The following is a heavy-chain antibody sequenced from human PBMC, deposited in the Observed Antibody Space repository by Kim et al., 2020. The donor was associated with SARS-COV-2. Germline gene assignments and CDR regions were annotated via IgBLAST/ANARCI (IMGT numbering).Heavy chain of an antibody. CDR3: ARQGGSGWTDYFDF. CDR2: IYFTGST. V-gene: IGHV4-59*11. CDR1: GDSINTHQ. D-gene: IGHD6-19*01. Sequence: SETLSLTCTVSGDSINTHQWSWIRQPPGKGLEWIGNIYFTGSTRYNPSLKSRATISIDTSRSQFSLNLTSVTAADTAVYYCARQGGSGWTDYFDFWGQGVPVTVSS. J-gene: IGHJ4*02.